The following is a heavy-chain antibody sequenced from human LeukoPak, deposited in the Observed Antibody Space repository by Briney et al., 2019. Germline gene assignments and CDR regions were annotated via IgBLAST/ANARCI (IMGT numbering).Heavy chain of an antibody. CDR2: IYSGGST. V-gene: IGHV3-66*01. CDR3: ARVRDYYDSSAPGGFDP. D-gene: IGHD3-22*01. J-gene: IGHJ5*02. CDR1: GFTVSSNY. Sequence: SGGSLSLSWAASGFTVSSNYMSGVRQAPGKGLEWVSVIYSGGSTYYADSVKGRFTISRDNSKNTLYLQMNSLRAEDTAVYYCARVRDYYDSSAPGGFDPWGQGTLVTVSS.